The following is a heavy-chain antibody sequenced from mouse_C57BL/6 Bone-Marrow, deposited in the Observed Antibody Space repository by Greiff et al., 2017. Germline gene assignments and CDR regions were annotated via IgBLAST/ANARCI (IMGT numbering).Heavy chain of an antibody. CDR1: GFTFSSYG. Sequence: DVMLVESGGDLVKPGGSLKLSCAASGFTFSSYGMSWVRQTPDKRLEWVATISSGGSYTYYPDSVKGRFTISRDNAKNTLYLQMSSLKSEDTAMYYCASLPLYYYAMDYWGQGTSVTVSS. J-gene: IGHJ4*01. V-gene: IGHV5-6*02. CDR3: ASLPLYYYAMDY. CDR2: ISSGGSYT. D-gene: IGHD6-1*01.